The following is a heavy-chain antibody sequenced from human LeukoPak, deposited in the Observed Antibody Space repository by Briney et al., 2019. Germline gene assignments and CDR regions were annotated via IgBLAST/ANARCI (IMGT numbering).Heavy chain of an antibody. CDR3: ARVTRDDAFDI. V-gene: IGHV4-59*01. D-gene: IGHD2-21*02. Sequence: PSETLSLTCTVSGGSISNYYWNWIRQPPGKGLEWIGYISYSGNTNYNPSLKSRVTISVDTSKNQFSLKLSSVTAADTAVYYCARVTRDDAFDIWGQGTMVTVSS. J-gene: IGHJ3*02. CDR1: GGSISNYY. CDR2: ISYSGNT.